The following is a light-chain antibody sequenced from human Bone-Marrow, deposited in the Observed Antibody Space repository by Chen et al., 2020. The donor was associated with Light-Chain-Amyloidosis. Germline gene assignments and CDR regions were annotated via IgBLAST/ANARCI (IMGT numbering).Light chain of an antibody. CDR3: QVWDRSSDRPV. CDR2: DDS. CDR1: NIGSTS. J-gene: IGLJ3*02. V-gene: IGLV3-21*02. Sequence: SYVLTQPSSVSVAPGQTATLACGGNNIGSTSVHWYQQTPGQAPLLVVYDDSDRPSGIPERLSGSNSGNTATLTISRVDAGYEADYYCQVWDRSSDRPVFGGGTKLTVL.